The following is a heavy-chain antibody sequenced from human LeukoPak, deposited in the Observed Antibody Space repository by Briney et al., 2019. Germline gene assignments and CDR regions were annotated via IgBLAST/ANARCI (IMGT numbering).Heavy chain of an antibody. J-gene: IGHJ4*02. CDR2: IYYSGST. CDR3: ARGNIEYCSGGSCYSMDY. V-gene: IGHV4-34*01. Sequence: PSETLSLTCAVYGGSFSGYYWSWIRQPPGKGLEWIGYIYYSGSTYYNPSLKSRVTISVDTSKNQFSLKLSSVTAADTAVYYCARGNIEYCSGGSCYSMDYWGQGTLVTVSS. CDR1: GGSFSGYY. D-gene: IGHD2-15*01.